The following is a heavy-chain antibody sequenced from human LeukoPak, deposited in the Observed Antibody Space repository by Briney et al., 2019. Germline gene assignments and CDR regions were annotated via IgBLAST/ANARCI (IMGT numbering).Heavy chain of an antibody. J-gene: IGHJ4*02. CDR3: AKCAFRGVITGDY. Sequence: GGSLRLSCAASGFTFSSYAVHWVRQAPGKGLEWVAVISYDGSNKYYADSVKGRFTISRDNSKNTLYLQMNSLRAEDTAVYYCAKCAFRGVITGDYWGQGTLVTVSS. CDR2: ISYDGSNK. V-gene: IGHV3-30*04. CDR1: GFTFSSYA. D-gene: IGHD3-10*01.